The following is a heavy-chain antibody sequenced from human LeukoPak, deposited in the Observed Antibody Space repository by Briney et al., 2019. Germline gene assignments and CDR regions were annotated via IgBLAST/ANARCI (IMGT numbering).Heavy chain of an antibody. J-gene: IGHJ4*02. D-gene: IGHD6-13*01. CDR3: AKRLVYSSSWYYFDY. V-gene: IGHV3-23*01. CDR2: IRGTGGST. CDR1: GFTFSSYA. Sequence: PGGSLRLSCAASGFTFSSYAMSWVRQAPGKGLEWVSVIRGTGGSTYYADSVKGRFTISRDNSKNTLYVRMNSPRAEDTAVYYCAKRLVYSSSWYYFDYWGQGTLVTVSS.